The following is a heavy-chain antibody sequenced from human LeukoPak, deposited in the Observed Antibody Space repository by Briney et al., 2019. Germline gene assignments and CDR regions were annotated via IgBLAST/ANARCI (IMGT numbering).Heavy chain of an antibody. CDR2: INPSGGAA. Sequence: ASVKVSCKASGYTFTNFYMHWVRPAPGQGLEWVGIINPSGGAASYAQKLQGRVAMTRDTSTNTVYMELSSLRSEDTAVYYCVRRGTMAPWGQGTLVTVSS. J-gene: IGHJ5*02. D-gene: IGHD2-15*01. CDR3: VRRGTMAP. V-gene: IGHV1-46*04. CDR1: GYTFTNFY.